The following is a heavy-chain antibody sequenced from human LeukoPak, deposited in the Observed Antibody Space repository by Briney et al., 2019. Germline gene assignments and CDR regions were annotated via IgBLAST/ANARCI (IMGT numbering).Heavy chain of an antibody. CDR1: GGSISSGGYY. Sequence: SETLSLTCTVSGGSISSGGYYWSWIRQHPGKGLEWIGYIYYSGSTYYNPSLKSRVTISVDTSKNQFSLKLSSVTAADTAVYYCARVALEVGWYYYGSGSYVFDYWGQGTLVTVSS. CDR2: IYYSGST. J-gene: IGHJ4*02. CDR3: ARVALEVGWYYYGSGSYVFDY. V-gene: IGHV4-31*03. D-gene: IGHD3-10*01.